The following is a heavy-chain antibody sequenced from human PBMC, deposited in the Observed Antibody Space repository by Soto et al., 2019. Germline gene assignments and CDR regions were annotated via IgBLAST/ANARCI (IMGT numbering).Heavy chain of an antibody. V-gene: IGHV3-23*01. Sequence: GSLRLSCAASGFTFSTYTMGWVRQAPGKGLEWVSDINPSGAATYYADSVKGRFTISRDNSKSTLVLQMDSLRAEDTAVFHCVKALQKSGYDSWGQGTLVTVSS. CDR3: VKALQKSGYDS. J-gene: IGHJ4*02. CDR2: INPSGAAT. D-gene: IGHD6-25*01. CDR1: GFTFSTYT.